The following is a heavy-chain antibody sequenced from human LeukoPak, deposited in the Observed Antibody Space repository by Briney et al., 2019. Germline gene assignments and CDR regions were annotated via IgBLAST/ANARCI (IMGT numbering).Heavy chain of an antibody. D-gene: IGHD2-15*01. J-gene: IGHJ4*02. CDR2: TKQDGSQT. CDR3: ARVHGGSWEGPFDS. V-gene: IGHV3-7*01. CDR1: GFTLSTYW. Sequence: GGSLRLSFAASGFTLSTYWMSGLRRAPGKGLEGVANTKQDGSQTAYVDSVKGRFTIYRDNAQNSLYLQMNSLRVEDTAVYYCARVHGGSWEGPFDSWGQGTLVTVSS.